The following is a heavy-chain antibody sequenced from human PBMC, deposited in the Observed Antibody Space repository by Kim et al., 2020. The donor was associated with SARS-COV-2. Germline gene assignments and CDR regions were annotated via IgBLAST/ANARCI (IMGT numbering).Heavy chain of an antibody. CDR3: ARLPSHYYDSSGYYFDY. V-gene: IGHV1-2*06. Sequence: ASVKVSCKASGYTFTGYYMHWVRQAPGQGLEWMGRINPNSGGTNYAQKFQGRVTMTRDTSISTAYMELSRLRSDDTAVYYCARLPSHYYDSSGYYFDYWGQGTLVTVSS. CDR2: INPNSGGT. D-gene: IGHD3-22*01. J-gene: IGHJ4*02. CDR1: GYTFTGYY.